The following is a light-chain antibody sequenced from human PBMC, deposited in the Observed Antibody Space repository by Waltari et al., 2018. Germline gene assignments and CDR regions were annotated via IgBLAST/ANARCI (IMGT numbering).Light chain of an antibody. CDR2: VNSDGSH. V-gene: IGLV4-69*01. Sequence: QLVVTQSPSASASLGASVKLTCTLSSGQSSNTLAWLQQQPEKGPRYLMKVNSDGSHSRGDEIPDRFSGSSSGAERHLPISSLQAEDEADYYCQTGGHGTWVFGGGTKLTVL. J-gene: IGLJ3*02. CDR3: QTGGHGTWV. CDR1: SGQSSNT.